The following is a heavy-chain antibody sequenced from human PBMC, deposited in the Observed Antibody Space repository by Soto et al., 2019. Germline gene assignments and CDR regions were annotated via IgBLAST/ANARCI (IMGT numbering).Heavy chain of an antibody. CDR3: ARVLHSGYDLAPDFDI. D-gene: IGHD5-12*01. CDR2: IYYSGST. V-gene: IGHV4-31*03. CDR1: GGSISSGGYY. J-gene: IGHJ3*02. Sequence: SSETLSLTCTVSGGSISSGGYYWSWIRQHPGKGLEWIGYIYYSGSTYYNPSLKSRVTISVDTSKNQFSLKLSSVTAADTAVYYCARVLHSGYDLAPDFDIWGQGTMVTVSS.